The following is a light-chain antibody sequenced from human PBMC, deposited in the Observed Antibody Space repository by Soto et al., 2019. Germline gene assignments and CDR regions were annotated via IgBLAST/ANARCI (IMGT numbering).Light chain of an antibody. J-gene: IGLJ3*02. Sequence: QSALTQPRSVSGSPGQSVTISCTGTSSDVGVYNYVSWYQQHPGKAPKFMIYDVSKRPSGVPDRFSGSKSGNTASLTISGLQPEDEADYYCCSYAGTYTWVFGGGTKVTVL. CDR2: DVS. CDR3: CSYAGTYTWV. V-gene: IGLV2-11*01. CDR1: SSDVGVYNY.